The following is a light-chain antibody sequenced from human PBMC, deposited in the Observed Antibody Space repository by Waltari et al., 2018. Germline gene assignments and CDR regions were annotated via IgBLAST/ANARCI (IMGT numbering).Light chain of an antibody. J-gene: IGKJ1*01. Sequence: DIQMTQSPSSLSASVGDRVTITSRATQRNSTYLNWYQQKPGKAPKFLIYAASTLQSGVPSRFSGSGSGTDFTLTISSLQPEDFATYYCQESYSSPWTFGQGTKVEIK. CDR3: QESYSSPWT. V-gene: IGKV1-39*01. CDR2: AAS. CDR1: QRNSTY.